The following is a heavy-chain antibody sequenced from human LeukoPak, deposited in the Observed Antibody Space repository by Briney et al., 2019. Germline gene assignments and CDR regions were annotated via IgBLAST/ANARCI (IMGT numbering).Heavy chain of an antibody. V-gene: IGHV3-74*01. D-gene: IGHD2-21*02. J-gene: IGHJ1*01. CDR1: GFSLSTFW. CDR2: INSDGTTT. CDR3: ASQYCGGDCYPEYFQH. Sequence: PGGSLRLSCAASGFSLSTFWMHWVRQAPGKGLVWVSRINSDGTTTGYPDSVKGRVTISRDNAKNSLYLQMNSLRAEDTAVYYCASQYCGGDCYPEYFQHWGQGTLVTVSS.